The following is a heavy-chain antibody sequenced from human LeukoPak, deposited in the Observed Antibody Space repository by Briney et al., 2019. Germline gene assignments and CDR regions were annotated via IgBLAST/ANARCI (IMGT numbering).Heavy chain of an antibody. CDR3: ARGLLYYYDSSGYANWFDP. V-gene: IGHV4-39*07. CDR1: GGSISSSSYY. CDR2: IYTSGST. J-gene: IGHJ5*02. D-gene: IGHD3-22*01. Sequence: SETLSLTCTVSGGSISSSSYYWGWIRQPPGKGLEWIGRIYTSGSTNYNPSLKSRVTMSVDTSKNQFSLKLSSVTAADTAVYYCARGLLYYYDSSGYANWFDPWGQGTLVTVSS.